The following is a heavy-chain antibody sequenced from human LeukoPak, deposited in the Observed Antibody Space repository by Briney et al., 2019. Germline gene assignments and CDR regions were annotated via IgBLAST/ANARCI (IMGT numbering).Heavy chain of an antibody. Sequence: PSETLSLTCAVSGCSISNGYHWGWIRQPPEKGLEWIGSINHSGSTYYNPSLKSRVTISVDTSKNQFSLKLNSVTAADTAVYYCARDSGYDPGWFDPWGQGTLVTVSS. D-gene: IGHD3-10*01. V-gene: IGHV4-38-2*02. CDR2: INHSGST. CDR1: GCSISNGYH. CDR3: ARDSGYDPGWFDP. J-gene: IGHJ5*02.